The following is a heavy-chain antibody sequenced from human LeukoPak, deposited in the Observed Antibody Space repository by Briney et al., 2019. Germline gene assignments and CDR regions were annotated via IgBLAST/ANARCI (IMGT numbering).Heavy chain of an antibody. CDR2: IYPGDSDT. Sequence: GESLQNSCQGSGYSFTSYWIGWVRQLPGKGLEWMGIIYPGDSDTRYSPSFQGQVTISADKSISTAYLQWSSLKASDTAMYYCARRGYYDSKDAFDIWGQGTMVTVFS. CDR1: GYSFTSYW. CDR3: ARRGYYDSKDAFDI. J-gene: IGHJ3*02. D-gene: IGHD3-22*01. V-gene: IGHV5-51*01.